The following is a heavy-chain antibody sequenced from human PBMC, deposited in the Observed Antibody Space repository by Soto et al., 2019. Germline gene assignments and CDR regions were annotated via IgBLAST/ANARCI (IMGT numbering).Heavy chain of an antibody. CDR3: AHSPSRYYYDTSGYPYDTFDI. D-gene: IGHD3-22*01. J-gene: IGHJ3*02. CDR1: GFSLSTSGVG. CDR2: IYWNDDK. V-gene: IGHV2-5*01. Sequence: SGPTLVNPTQTLTLTCTFSGFSLSTSGVGVGWIRQPPGKSLEWLALIYWNDDKRYSPSLKSRLTITKDTSKNQVVLTMTNMDPVDTGTYYCAHSPSRYYYDTSGYPYDTFDIWGQGTMVTVS.